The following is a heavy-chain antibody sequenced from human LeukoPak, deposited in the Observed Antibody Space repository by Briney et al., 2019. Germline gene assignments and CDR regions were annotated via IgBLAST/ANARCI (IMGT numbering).Heavy chain of an antibody. D-gene: IGHD6-19*01. V-gene: IGHV1-2*02. CDR1: GYTFTGYY. CDR2: INPNSGGT. Sequence: ASVKVSCKASGYTFTGYYMHWVRQAPGQGLEWMGWINPNSGGTNYAQKFQGRVTMTRDTSISTAYMELSRLRSDDTAVYYCARDQWLDWWFDPWGQGTLVTVSS. J-gene: IGHJ5*02. CDR3: ARDQWLDWWFDP.